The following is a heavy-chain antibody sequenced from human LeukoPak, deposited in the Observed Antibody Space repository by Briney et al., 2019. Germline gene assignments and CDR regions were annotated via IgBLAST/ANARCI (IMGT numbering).Heavy chain of an antibody. CDR1: GYTFTSYG. J-gene: IGHJ6*02. D-gene: IGHD3-10*01. Sequence: ASVKVSCKASGYTFTSYGISWVRQAPGQGLEWMGCISAYNGNTNYAQKLQGRVTMTTDTSTSTAYMELRSLRSDDTAVYYCARDVLWFGELSDGMDVWGQGTTVTVSS. CDR2: ISAYNGNT. V-gene: IGHV1-18*01. CDR3: ARDVLWFGELSDGMDV.